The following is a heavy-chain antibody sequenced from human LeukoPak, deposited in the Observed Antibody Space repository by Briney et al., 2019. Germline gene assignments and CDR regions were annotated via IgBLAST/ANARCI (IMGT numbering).Heavy chain of an antibody. CDR1: GFTFSSYG. V-gene: IGHV3-30*02. D-gene: IGHD3-3*01. CDR3: AKDPSIFAFRGDYKDV. J-gene: IGHJ6*03. Sequence: GGSLRLSCAASGFTFSSYGMHWVRQAPGKGLEWVAFIRSDGSSKHYADSVKGRFTISRDNSKNTLYLQMNSLRAEDTAVYYCAKDPSIFAFRGDYKDVWGKGTTVTVSS. CDR2: IRSDGSSK.